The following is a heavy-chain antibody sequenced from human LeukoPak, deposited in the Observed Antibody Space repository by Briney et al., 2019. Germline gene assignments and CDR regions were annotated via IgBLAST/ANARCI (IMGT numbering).Heavy chain of an antibody. V-gene: IGHV1-46*01. Sequence: SVKVSCKSSGYTFTSYYMHWVRQAPGQGLEWMGIINPSGGSTSYAQKFQGRVTMTRDTSTSTVYMELSSLRSEDTAVYYCARDVSGAVADGYFDLCGRGTLVTVSS. CDR3: ARDVSGAVADGYFDL. CDR2: INPSGGST. D-gene: IGHD6-19*01. CDR1: GYTFTSYY. J-gene: IGHJ2*01.